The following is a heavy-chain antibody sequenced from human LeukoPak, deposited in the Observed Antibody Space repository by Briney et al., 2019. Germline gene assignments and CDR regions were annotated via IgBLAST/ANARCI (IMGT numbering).Heavy chain of an antibody. CDR1: GGTISSYY. CDR2: IYYSGST. Sequence: PSETLSLTCAVAGGTISSYYWSWIRQPPGKGLEYIGYIYYSGSTNYNPSLKSRVTISVDTSKNQFSLKLSSVTAADTAVYYCARTEESGYSSGYFGYYYYMDVWGKGTTVTVSS. D-gene: IGHD5-18*01. CDR3: ARTEESGYSSGYFGYYYYMDV. V-gene: IGHV4-59*01. J-gene: IGHJ6*03.